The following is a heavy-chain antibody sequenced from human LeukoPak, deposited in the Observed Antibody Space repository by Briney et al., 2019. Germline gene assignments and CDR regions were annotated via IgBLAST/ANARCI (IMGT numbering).Heavy chain of an antibody. D-gene: IGHD6-13*01. V-gene: IGHV3-30*18. CDR3: AKGYSSSWYYCYFDY. CDR2: ISYDGSNK. J-gene: IGHJ4*02. CDR1: GFTFSSYG. Sequence: GGSLRLSCAASGFTFSSYGMHWVRQAPGKGLEWVAVISYDGSNKYYADSVKGRFTISRDNSKNTLYLQMNSLRAEDTAVYYCAKGYSSSWYYCYFDYWGQGTLVTVSS.